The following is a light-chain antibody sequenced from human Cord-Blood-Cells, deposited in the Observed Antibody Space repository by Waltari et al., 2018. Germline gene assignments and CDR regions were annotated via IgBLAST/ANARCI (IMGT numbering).Light chain of an antibody. CDR2: RNN. CDR3: AAWDDSLSANWV. CDR1: SSNIGSNY. V-gene: IGLV1-47*01. J-gene: IGLJ3*02. Sequence: QSVLTQPPSASGTPGQRDTISCSGSSSNIGSNYVYWSQQPPGTAPKLLIYRNNQRPSGVPDRFSGSKSGTSASLAISVLRSEDEADYYCAAWDDSLSANWVFGGGTKLTVL.